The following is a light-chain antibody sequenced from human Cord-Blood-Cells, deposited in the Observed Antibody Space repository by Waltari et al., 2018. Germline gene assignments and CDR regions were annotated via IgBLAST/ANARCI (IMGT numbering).Light chain of an antibody. J-gene: IGLJ2*01. CDR2: EGS. CDR1: SRDVGSYNL. Sequence: QSALTQPASVSGSPGQSITISCTGTSRDVGSYNLVSWYQQHPGKAPKLIIYEGSKRPSGGSNRVSGSTSGNTASLTISGLQAEDEADYYCCSYAGSHVVFGGGTKLTVL. V-gene: IGLV2-23*01. CDR3: CSYAGSHVV.